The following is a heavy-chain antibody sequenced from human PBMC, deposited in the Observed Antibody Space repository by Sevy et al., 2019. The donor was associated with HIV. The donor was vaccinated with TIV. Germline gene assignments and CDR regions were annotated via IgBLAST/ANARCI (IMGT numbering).Heavy chain of an antibody. CDR2: ISGSGETT. CDR1: GLTFNSHA. Sequence: GGSLRLSCAASGLTFNSHAMSWVRQPPGRGLEWVSAISGSGETTVYADSVRGRFTISRDNSKNTLFLVMNSLRAEETAVYYCAKDYMLNLWRGYFDSWGQGTLVTVSS. V-gene: IGHV3-23*01. CDR3: AKDYMLNLWRGYFDS. D-gene: IGHD3-3*01. J-gene: IGHJ4*02.